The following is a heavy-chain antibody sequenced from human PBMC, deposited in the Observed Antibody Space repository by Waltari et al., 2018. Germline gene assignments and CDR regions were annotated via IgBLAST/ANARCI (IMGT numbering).Heavy chain of an antibody. V-gene: IGHV3-30-3*01. CDR2: ISYDGSNK. CDR1: GFTFSSYA. Sequence: QVQLVESGGGVVQPGRSLRLSCAASGFTFSSYAMHWVRQAPGKGLEWVAVISYDGSNKYYADSVKGRFTISRDNSKNTLYLQMNSLRAEDTAVYYCARTGPAAAGPPFFDYWGQGTLVTVSS. CDR3: ARTGPAAAGPPFFDY. D-gene: IGHD6-13*01. J-gene: IGHJ4*02.